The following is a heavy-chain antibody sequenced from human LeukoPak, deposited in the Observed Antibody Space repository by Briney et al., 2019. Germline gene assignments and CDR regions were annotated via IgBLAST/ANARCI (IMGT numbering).Heavy chain of an antibody. Sequence: SETLSLTCTVPGGSISSYYWSWIQQPPEKGLEWIGYTYYSGSTNYNPSLKSRVTISVDTSKNQFSLKLSSVTAADTAVYYCARRIAAAGLTYYFDYWGQGTLVAVSS. CDR2: TYYSGST. CDR3: ARRIAAAGLTYYFDY. CDR1: GGSISSYY. V-gene: IGHV4-59*08. J-gene: IGHJ4*02. D-gene: IGHD6-13*01.